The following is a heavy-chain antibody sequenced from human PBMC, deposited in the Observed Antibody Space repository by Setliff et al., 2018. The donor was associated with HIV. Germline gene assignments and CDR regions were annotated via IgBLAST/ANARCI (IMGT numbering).Heavy chain of an antibody. V-gene: IGHV3-23*01. CDR2: ISANGGST. CDR1: GFTFTKSA. D-gene: IGHD3-16*01. Sequence: GSLRLSCTVSGFTFTKSAMNWVRQAPGKGLEWVSVISANGGSTYSADSVKGRFTISRDNTKNTAYLQMNSLRAEDTAVYFCAKDVMQGGWGSLSYFDSWGQGTLVTV. J-gene: IGHJ4*02. CDR3: AKDVMQGGWGSLSYFDS.